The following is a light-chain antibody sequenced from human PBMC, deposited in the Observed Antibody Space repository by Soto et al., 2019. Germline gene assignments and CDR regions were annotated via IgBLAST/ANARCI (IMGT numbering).Light chain of an antibody. J-gene: IGKJ5*01. CDR3: QQGSTTPIT. Sequence: ILLTQSPSSLSASIGDIVTITFRASQNIGSFLNWYQQKPGEAPRLLVYSAFRIQSGVPSRFNASGSGTDFTLSISSLQPEDFSTYYCQQGSTTPITFGLGTRLEI. V-gene: IGKV1-39*01. CDR1: QNIGSF. CDR2: SAF.